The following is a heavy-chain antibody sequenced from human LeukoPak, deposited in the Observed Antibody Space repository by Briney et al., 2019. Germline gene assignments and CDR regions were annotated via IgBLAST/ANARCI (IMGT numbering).Heavy chain of an antibody. J-gene: IGHJ4*02. V-gene: IGHV3-7*01. CDR1: GGSISSSSYY. CDR3: ARDRWIHSMGDY. Sequence: ETLSLTCTVSGGSISSSSYYWGWIRQPPGKGLEWVANIKQDGSEKYYVDSVKGRFTISRDNAKNSLYLQMNSLRAEDTAVYYCARDRWIHSMGDYWGQGTLVTVSS. CDR2: IKQDGSEK. D-gene: IGHD5-18*01.